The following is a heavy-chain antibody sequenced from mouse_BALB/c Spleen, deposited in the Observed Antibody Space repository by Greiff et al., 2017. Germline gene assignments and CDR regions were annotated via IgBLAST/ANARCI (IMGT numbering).Heavy chain of an antibody. CDR1: GYTFTSYW. V-gene: IGHV1S81*02. Sequence: VQLQQPGAELVKPGASVKLSCKASGYTFTSYWMHWVKQRPGQGLEWIGEINPSNGRTNYNEKFKSKATLTVDKSSSTAYMQLSSLTSEDSAVYYCARVYRYDDYAMDYWGQGTSVTVSS. CDR3: ARVYRYDDYAMDY. CDR2: INPSNGRT. D-gene: IGHD2-14*01. J-gene: IGHJ4*01.